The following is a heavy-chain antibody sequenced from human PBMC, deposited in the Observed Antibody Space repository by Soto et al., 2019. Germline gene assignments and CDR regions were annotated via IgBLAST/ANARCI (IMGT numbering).Heavy chain of an antibody. CDR3: ARLRETTATYFDY. CDR2: IYYSGST. V-gene: IGHV4-39*01. Sequence: PSETLSLTCTVSGGSISSSSYYWGWIRQPPGKGLEWIGSIYYSGSTYYNPSLKSRVTISVDTSKNRFSLKLSSVTAADTAVYYCARLRETTATYFDYWGQGTLVTVSS. J-gene: IGHJ4*02. CDR1: GGSISSSSYY. D-gene: IGHD4-17*01.